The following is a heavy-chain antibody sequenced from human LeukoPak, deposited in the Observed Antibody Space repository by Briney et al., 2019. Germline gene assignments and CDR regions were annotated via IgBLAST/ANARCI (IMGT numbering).Heavy chain of an antibody. D-gene: IGHD6-6*01. CDR3: ARGSYSSSAGNFDY. V-gene: IGHV3-33*01. J-gene: IGHJ4*02. CDR2: IWFDGSNK. CDR1: GFTFSSSG. Sequence: GGSLRLSCAASGFTFSSSGMHWVRQAPGKGLEWVAVIWFDGSNKYCADSVKGRFTISRDNPKNTLHLQMNSLRAEDTAVYYCARGSYSSSAGNFDYWGQGTLVTVSS.